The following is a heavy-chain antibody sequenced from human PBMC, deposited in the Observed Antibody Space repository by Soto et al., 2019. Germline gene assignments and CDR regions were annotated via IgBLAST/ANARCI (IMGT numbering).Heavy chain of an antibody. J-gene: IGHJ4*02. Sequence: GGSLRLSCAASGFTFSSYSMNWVRQAPGKGLEWVSSISSSSSYICYADSVKGRFTISRDNAKNSLYLQMNSLRAEDTAVYYCARVVSSSWSPSTYWGQGTLVTVSS. V-gene: IGHV3-21*01. CDR2: ISSSSSYI. D-gene: IGHD6-13*01. CDR3: ARVVSSSWSPSTY. CDR1: GFTFSSYS.